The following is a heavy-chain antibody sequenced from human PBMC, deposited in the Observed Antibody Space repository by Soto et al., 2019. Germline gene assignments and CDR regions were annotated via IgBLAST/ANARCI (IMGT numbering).Heavy chain of an antibody. CDR1: GGTFSSYA. D-gene: IGHD3-22*01. CDR3: ARDRGYYYDSSGYYVSGYFDY. Sequence: QVQLVQSGAEVKKPGSSVKVSCKASGGTFSSYAISWVRQAPGQGLEWMGGIIPIFGTGNYAQKFQGRVTITADEFTSTAYMELSSLRSEDTAVYYCARDRGYYYDSSGYYVSGYFDYWGQGTLVTVSS. J-gene: IGHJ4*02. CDR2: IIPIFGTG. V-gene: IGHV1-69*01.